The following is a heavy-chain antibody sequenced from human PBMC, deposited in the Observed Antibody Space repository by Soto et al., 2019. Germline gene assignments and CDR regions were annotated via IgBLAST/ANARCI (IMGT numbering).Heavy chain of an antibody. Sequence: QVQLVQSGAEVKKPGSSVKVCCKSSGGTFSSYAISWVRQAPGQGLEWMGGIIPIFGTANYAQKFQGRVTITADESTSTAYMELSSLSSEDTAVYYCARDYGLGYFDYWGQGTLVTVSS. J-gene: IGHJ4*02. D-gene: IGHD3-16*01. CDR1: GGTFSSYA. CDR3: ARDYGLGYFDY. V-gene: IGHV1-69*01. CDR2: IIPIFGTA.